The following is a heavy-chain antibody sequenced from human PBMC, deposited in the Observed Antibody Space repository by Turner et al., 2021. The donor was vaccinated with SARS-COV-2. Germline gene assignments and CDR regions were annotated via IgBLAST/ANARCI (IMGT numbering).Heavy chain of an antibody. CDR2: ISYDGSDK. V-gene: IGHV3-30*18. CDR1: GFTFSRYG. Sequence: QVQLVESGGGVVQPGMSLRLSCAASGFTFSRYGMHWVRQAPGKGLEWVALISYDGSDKYYADSVKGRFTISRDDSKNTLYLQMNSLRAEDTAVYYCAKGGWYYDSSAADYWGQGTLVTVSS. D-gene: IGHD3-22*01. J-gene: IGHJ4*02. CDR3: AKGGWYYDSSAADY.